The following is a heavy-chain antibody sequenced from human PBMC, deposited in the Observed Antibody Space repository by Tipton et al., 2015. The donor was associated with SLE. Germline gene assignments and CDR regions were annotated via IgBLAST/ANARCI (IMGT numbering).Heavy chain of an antibody. CDR2: IYYSGST. J-gene: IGHJ3*02. V-gene: IGHV4-59*01. CDR1: NGSISKYY. D-gene: IGHD1-26*01. Sequence: LRLSCIVSNGSISKYYWSWIRQPPGKGLEWIGYIYYSGSTSYNPSLKSRVTTSADTSKNQLSLKLTSVTAADTAVYYCARSRRETYWWESFDIWGHGKMVTVSA. CDR3: ARSRRETYWWESFDI.